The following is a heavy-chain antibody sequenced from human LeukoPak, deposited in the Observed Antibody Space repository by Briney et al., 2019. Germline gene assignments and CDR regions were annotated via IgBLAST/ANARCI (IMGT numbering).Heavy chain of an antibody. D-gene: IGHD3-22*01. J-gene: IGHJ5*02. Sequence: PSETLSLTCTVSGDSISSGDYYWSWIRQPAGKGLEWIGRISSSGSTNYNPSLKSRVTISVDTSKNQFSLKLSSVTAADTAVYYCARDSRGYYDSSGYYELAWFDPWGQGTLVTVSS. V-gene: IGHV4-61*02. CDR2: ISSSGST. CDR1: GDSISSGDYY. CDR3: ARDSRGYYDSSGYYELAWFDP.